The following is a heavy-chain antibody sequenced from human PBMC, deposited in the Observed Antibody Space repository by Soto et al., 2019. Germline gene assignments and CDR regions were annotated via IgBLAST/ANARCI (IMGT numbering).Heavy chain of an antibody. V-gene: IGHV4-59*01. J-gene: IGHJ6*02. CDR3: ARDLWGYCGTDCYPLDV. CDR2: ISYSGTT. D-gene: IGHD2-21*02. CDR1: GGYISSYY. Sequence: SETMSLTCTVSGGYISSYYWSWIRQPTGKGLECIGYISYSGTTNYNPSLKSRVTISVDTSKSQLSLRLNSVTAADTAVYYCARDLWGYCGTDCYPLDVWGQGTTVTVSS.